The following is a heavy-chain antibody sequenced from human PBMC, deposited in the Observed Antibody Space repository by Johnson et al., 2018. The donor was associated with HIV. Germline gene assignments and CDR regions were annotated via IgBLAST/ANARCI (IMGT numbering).Heavy chain of an antibody. D-gene: IGHD1-26*01. CDR1: GFTFDDFT. V-gene: IGHV3-11*01. CDR2: ISSSGRTI. J-gene: IGHJ3*02. Sequence: VQLVESGGGLVKPGGPLRLSCAASGFTFDDFTMHWVRQAPGKGLEWVSIISSSGRTIYYVDSVKGRFTISRDNAKNSLYLQMNSLRAEDTALYYCARGATRYKTDGSKYDGAFDIWGQGTKVTVSS. CDR3: ARGATRYKTDGSKYDGAFDI.